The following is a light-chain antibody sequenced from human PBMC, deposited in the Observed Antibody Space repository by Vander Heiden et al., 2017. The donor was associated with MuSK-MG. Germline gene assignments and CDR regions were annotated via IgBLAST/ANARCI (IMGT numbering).Light chain of an antibody. CDR2: DDS. CDR3: QVWDSSSDHVV. Sequence: SYVLTQPPSVAVAPGQTARITCGGNNIGSKSVHWYQQKPGQAPVLVVYDDSARPSGIPERFSGSNSGTTATLTISRVEAGDEADYYCQVWDSSSDHVVFGGGTKLTVL. CDR1: NIGSKS. J-gene: IGLJ2*01. V-gene: IGLV3-21*02.